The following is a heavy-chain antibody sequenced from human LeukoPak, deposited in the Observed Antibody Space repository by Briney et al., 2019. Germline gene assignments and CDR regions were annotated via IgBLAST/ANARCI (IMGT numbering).Heavy chain of an antibody. J-gene: IGHJ4*02. V-gene: IGHV3-74*01. CDR1: GFTFSSYW. CDR2: INSGGSST. CDR3: ARGGGVYVLRFLEWLFNFDY. Sequence: PGGSLRLSCAASGFTFSSYWMHWVRQAPGKGLVWVSRINSGGSSTSYADSVKGRFTISRDNAKNTLYLQMNSLRAEATAVYYCARGGGVYVLRFLEWLFNFDYWGQGTLVTVSS. D-gene: IGHD3-3*01.